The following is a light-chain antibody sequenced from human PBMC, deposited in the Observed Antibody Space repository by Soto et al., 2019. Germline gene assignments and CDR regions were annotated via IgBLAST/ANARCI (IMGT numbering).Light chain of an antibody. J-gene: IGKJ4*01. V-gene: IGKV3-20*01. Sequence: EIVLTQSPGPLSFSPGERGTLSCRASRSVSSSYLAWYQQKPGQPPRLLIYGASSRATDIPDRFSGSGSGTDFTLTISRVEPEDFAVYYCQHYGSSPPVTFGGGTKVDIK. CDR3: QHYGSSPPVT. CDR1: RSVSSSY. CDR2: GAS.